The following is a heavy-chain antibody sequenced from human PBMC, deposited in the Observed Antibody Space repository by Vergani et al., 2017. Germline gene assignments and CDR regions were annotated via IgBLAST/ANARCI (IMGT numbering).Heavy chain of an antibody. CDR2: IYTSGST. D-gene: IGHD3-3*01. V-gene: IGHV4-4*07. J-gene: IGHJ6*02. CDR3: ARGPQGYYDFWSGYYGNYYGMDV. Sequence: QVQLQESGPGLVKPSETLSLTCTVSGGSISSYYWSWIRQPAGKGLEWIGRIYTSGSTNYNPSLKSRVTMSVDTSKNQFSLKLSSVTAADTAVYYCARGPQGYYDFWSGYYGNYYGMDVWGQGTTVTVSS. CDR1: GGSISSYY.